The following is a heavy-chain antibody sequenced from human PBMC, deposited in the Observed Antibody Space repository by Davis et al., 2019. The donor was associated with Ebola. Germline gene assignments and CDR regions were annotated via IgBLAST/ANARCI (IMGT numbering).Heavy chain of an antibody. D-gene: IGHD1-1*01. CDR2: IKQDGSAK. CDR1: GFTFSNYW. CDR3: TRHINWAFDY. V-gene: IGHV3-7*01. J-gene: IGHJ4*02. Sequence: GGSLRLSCAASGFTFSNYWMTWVRQAPGKGLEWVANIKQDGSAKPYVGSVKGRFTISRDNTRNSLYLQMDSLRAEDTAVYYCTRHINWAFDYWGQGTLVTVSS.